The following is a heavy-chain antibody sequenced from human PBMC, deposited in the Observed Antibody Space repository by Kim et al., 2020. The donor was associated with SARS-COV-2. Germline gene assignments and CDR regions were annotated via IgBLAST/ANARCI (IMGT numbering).Heavy chain of an antibody. J-gene: IGHJ4*02. D-gene: IGHD2-15*01. CDR3: ARDSPHEPLVAATLFY. Sequence: SVKVSCKASGGAFSSYAISWVRQAPGQGLEWMGGIIPIFGTANYAQKFQGRVTITADESTSTAYMELSSLRSEDTAVYYCARDSPHEPLVAATLFYWGQGTLVTVSS. V-gene: IGHV1-69*13. CDR1: GGAFSSYA. CDR2: IIPIFGTA.